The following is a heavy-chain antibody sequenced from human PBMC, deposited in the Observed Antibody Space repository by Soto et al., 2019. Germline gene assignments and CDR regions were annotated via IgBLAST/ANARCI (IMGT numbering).Heavy chain of an antibody. Sequence: GGSLRLSCAASGFTFSSYGMHWVRQAPGKGLEWVAVISYDGSNKYYADSVKGRFTISRDNSKNTLYLQMNSLRAEDTAVYYCAKDTSSYCSGGSCYLPTAHYYYYGMDVWGQGTTVTVSS. CDR3: AKDTSSYCSGGSCYLPTAHYYYYGMDV. V-gene: IGHV3-30*18. J-gene: IGHJ6*02. CDR2: ISYDGSNK. D-gene: IGHD2-15*01. CDR1: GFTFSSYG.